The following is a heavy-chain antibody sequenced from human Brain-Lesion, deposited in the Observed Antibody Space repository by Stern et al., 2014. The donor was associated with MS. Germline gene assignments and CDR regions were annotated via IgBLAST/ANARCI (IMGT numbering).Heavy chain of an antibody. D-gene: IGHD3-22*01. CDR1: GYTFIRYA. J-gene: IGHJ4*02. CDR2: LNGVADTP. Sequence: QLQLVQSGAEVKKPGASVKVSCKASGYTFIRYAMQWVRQAPGQRLAWMGRLNGVADTPKYSHKFQGRVTITRDTSANTVYMELSSLRSEDTAVYYCARDDHRDSSGHYAPFDYWGQGTRVTVSS. V-gene: IGHV1-3*01. CDR3: ARDDHRDSSGHYAPFDY.